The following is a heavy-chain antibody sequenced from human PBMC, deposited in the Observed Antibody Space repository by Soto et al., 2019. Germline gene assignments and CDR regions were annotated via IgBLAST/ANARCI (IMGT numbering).Heavy chain of an antibody. CDR1: GGSINSADYY. CDR2: IYYNGNT. CDR3: ARAIVVTIGGMDV. V-gene: IGHV4-30-4*01. D-gene: IGHD3-3*01. J-gene: IGHJ6*02. Sequence: SETLSLTCTVSGGSINSADYYWSWVRQPPGKGLEWIGYIYYNGNTYFNPSLKSRVTISKDTSRNQFSLRLSSVTAADTAVYFCARAIVVTIGGMDVWGQGTTVTVSS.